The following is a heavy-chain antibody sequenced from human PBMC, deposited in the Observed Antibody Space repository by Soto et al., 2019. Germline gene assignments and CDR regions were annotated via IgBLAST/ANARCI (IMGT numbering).Heavy chain of an antibody. Sequence: ASVKVSCKASGYTFTVHYMHWVRQAPGQGPEWMGWINPDSGGTHYGQKFQGWVTMTRDTSSSTAYMELSRLRSNDTAIYYCARASGYSNTWHPLDYWGQGTLVTVSS. D-gene: IGHD6-13*01. V-gene: IGHV1-2*04. J-gene: IGHJ4*02. CDR2: INPDSGGT. CDR3: ARASGYSNTWHPLDY. CDR1: GYTFTVHY.